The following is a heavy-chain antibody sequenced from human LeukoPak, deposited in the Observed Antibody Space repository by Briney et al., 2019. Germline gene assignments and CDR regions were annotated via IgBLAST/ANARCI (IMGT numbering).Heavy chain of an antibody. D-gene: IGHD1-26*01. CDR2: MNPNSGNT. CDR1: GHTFTSYD. Sequence: ASVKVSCKASGHTFTSYDINWVRQATGQGLEWMGWMNPNSGNTGYVQKFQGRVTMTSDTSTNTAYMELSSLRSEDTAVYYCARGSSGRYGRDYWGQGTLVTVSS. CDR3: ARGSSGRYGRDY. J-gene: IGHJ4*02. V-gene: IGHV1-8*01.